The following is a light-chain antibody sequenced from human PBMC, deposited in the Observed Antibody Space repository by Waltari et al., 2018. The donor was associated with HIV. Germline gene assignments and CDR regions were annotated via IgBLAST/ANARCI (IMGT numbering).Light chain of an antibody. CDR2: SNN. CDR3: AAWDDSLNGWV. V-gene: IGLV1-44*01. CDR1: SSNIDSNT. Sequence: QSVLTQPSSASGTPGQRVAISCSGSSSNIDSNTVKWYQQLPGKAPKLLVYSNNQRPSGVPDRISGSKSGTSASLAISGLQSEDEADYYCAAWDDSLNGWVFGGGTKLTVL. J-gene: IGLJ3*02.